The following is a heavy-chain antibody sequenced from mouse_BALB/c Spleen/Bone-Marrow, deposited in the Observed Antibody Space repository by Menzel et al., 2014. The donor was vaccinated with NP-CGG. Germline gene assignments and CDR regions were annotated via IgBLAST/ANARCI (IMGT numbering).Heavy chain of an antibody. Sequence: VQLQQSGAELARPGASVKLSCKASGYTFTTYWMQWVKQRPGQGLECIGAIYPGDGDARYTQKFKGKASLTADKSSSTAYMQLSSLASEDSAVYYCVRREITTVMDYWGQGTSVTVSS. CDR2: IYPGDGDA. D-gene: IGHD2-4*01. V-gene: IGHV1-87*01. CDR3: VRREITTVMDY. J-gene: IGHJ4*01. CDR1: GYTFTTYW.